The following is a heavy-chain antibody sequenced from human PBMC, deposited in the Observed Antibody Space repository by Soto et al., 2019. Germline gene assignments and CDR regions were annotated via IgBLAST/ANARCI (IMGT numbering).Heavy chain of an antibody. CDR3: AKEKISTSCCNWFDP. J-gene: IGHJ5*02. V-gene: IGHV3-66*01. CDR1: GFTVSSNY. CDR2: IYSGGST. D-gene: IGHD2-2*01. Sequence: PGGSLRLSCAASGFTVSSNYMSWVRQAPGKGLEWVSVIYSGGSTYYADSVKGRFTISRDNSKNTVYLQMNSLRLEDTAVYYCAKEKISTSCCNWFDPWGQGTLVTVSS.